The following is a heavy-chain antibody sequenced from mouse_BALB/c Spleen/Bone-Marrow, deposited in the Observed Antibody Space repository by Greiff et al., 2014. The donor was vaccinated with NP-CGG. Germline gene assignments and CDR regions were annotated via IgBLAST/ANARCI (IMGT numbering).Heavy chain of an antibody. CDR2: IDTSDSYI. CDR1: GYTFTDKW. V-gene: IGHV1-69*01. Sequence: QVQLQQSGAEFVMLGASVKMSCKASGYTFTDKWMHWVKQRPGQGLEWIGAIDTSDSYINYNQKFKGKASLTVDASSSTAYMHLSSLTSDDSAVYYCARRGHDFSLDYWGQGTSVIVSS. CDR3: ARRGHDFSLDY. J-gene: IGHJ4*01. D-gene: IGHD2-4*01.